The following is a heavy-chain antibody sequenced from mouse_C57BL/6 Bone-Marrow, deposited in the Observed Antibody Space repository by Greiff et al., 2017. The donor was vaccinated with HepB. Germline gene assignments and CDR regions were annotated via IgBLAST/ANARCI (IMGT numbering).Heavy chain of an antibody. D-gene: IGHD1-1*01. V-gene: IGHV1-63*01. CDR1: GYTFTNYW. CDR3: ARIEVVYYYGSSYYFDY. J-gene: IGHJ2*01. CDR2: IYPGGGYT. Sequence: VQLQQSGAELVRPGPSVKMSCKASGYTFTNYWIGWAKQRPGHGLEWIGDIYPGGGYTNYNEKFKGKATLTADKSSSTAYMQFSSLTSEDSAIYYCARIEVVYYYGSSYYFDYWGQGTTLTVSS.